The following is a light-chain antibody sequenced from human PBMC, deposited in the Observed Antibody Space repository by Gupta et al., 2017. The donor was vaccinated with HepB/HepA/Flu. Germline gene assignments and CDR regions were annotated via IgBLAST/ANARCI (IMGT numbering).Light chain of an antibody. V-gene: IGLV1-47*02. CDR1: ASIVGSNY. J-gene: IGLJ7*01. CDR3: AAWDDNMSALV. Sequence: QSVVTPPPSASGTPGQRVTISGSSSASIVGSNYVCWYQQVPGMAPNLLIYSNNKRLSGVPDRFSGSKSGTSASLAISGLQVEDEADYFCAAWDDNMSALVFGGGTKLTVL. CDR2: SNN.